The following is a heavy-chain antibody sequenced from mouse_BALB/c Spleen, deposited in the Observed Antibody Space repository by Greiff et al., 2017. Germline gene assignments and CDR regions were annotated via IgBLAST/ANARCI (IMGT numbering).Heavy chain of an antibody. Sequence: VQVVESGPDLVAPSQSLSITCTVSGFSLTSYGVHWVRQPPGKGLEWLVVIWSDGSTTYNSALKSRLSISKDNSKSQVFLKMNSLQTDDTAMYYCARHYGNYVSAMDYWGQGTSVTVSS. CDR3: ARHYGNYVSAMDY. D-gene: IGHD2-1*01. J-gene: IGHJ4*01. V-gene: IGHV2-6-2*01. CDR1: GFSLTSYG. CDR2: IWSDGST.